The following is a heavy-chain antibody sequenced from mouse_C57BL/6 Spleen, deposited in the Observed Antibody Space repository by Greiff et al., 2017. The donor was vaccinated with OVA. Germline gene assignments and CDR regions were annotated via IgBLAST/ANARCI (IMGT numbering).Heavy chain of an antibody. J-gene: IGHJ1*03. V-gene: IGHV10-1*01. CDR3: VRQAYYGTFDV. D-gene: IGHD1-1*01. CDR2: IRSKSNNYAT. CDR1: GFSFNTYA. Sequence: DVKLQESGGGLVQPKGSLKLSCAASGFSFNTYAMNWVRQAPGKGLEWVARIRSKSNNYATYYADSVKDRFTISRDDSESMLYLQMNNLKTEDTAMYYCVRQAYYGTFDVWGTGTTVTVSS.